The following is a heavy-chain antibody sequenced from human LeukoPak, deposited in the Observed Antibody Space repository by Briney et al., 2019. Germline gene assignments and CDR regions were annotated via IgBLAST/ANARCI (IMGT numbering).Heavy chain of an antibody. D-gene: IGHD6-19*01. CDR3: ARALHSSGWPSIDY. V-gene: IGHV4-4*07. CDR2: ICTSGST. CDR1: GGSISSYY. Sequence: PSETLSLTCTVSGGSISSYYWSWIRQPAGKGLEWIGRICTSGSTNYNPSLKSRVTMSVDTSKNQFSLKLSSVTAADTAVYYCARALHSSGWPSIDYWGQGTLVTVSS. J-gene: IGHJ4*02.